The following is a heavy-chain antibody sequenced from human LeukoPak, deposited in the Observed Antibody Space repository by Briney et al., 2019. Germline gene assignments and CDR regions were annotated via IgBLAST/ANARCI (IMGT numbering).Heavy chain of an antibody. CDR1: GFIVSSNY. CDR3: ARGLGRELDGAFDI. J-gene: IGHJ3*02. V-gene: IGHV3-53*01. CDR2: IYSGGRT. Sequence: PGGSLRLSCAASGFIVSSNYMSWVSQAPGKGLEWVSVIYSGGRTYYADSVKGRFTISRDNSRNTLYLQMNSLRAEDTAVYYCARGLGRELDGAFDIWGQGTMVTVSS. D-gene: IGHD3-10*01.